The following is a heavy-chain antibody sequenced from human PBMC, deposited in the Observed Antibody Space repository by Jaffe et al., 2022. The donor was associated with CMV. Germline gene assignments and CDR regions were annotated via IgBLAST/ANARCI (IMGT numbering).Heavy chain of an antibody. Sequence: QLQLQESGPGLVKPSETLSLTCSVSGDSFRSSNYYWAWIRQPPGRGLEWIGSNDYSGNIDNNPSLKNRVTISVDTSKNQFSLKLSSVTAADTAVYYCVRLLTGGVAALIRKTGRYYWFDPWGQGTLVTVSS. CDR2: NDYSGNI. J-gene: IGHJ5*02. V-gene: IGHV4-39*01. CDR3: VRLLTGGVAALIRKTGRYYWFDP. D-gene: IGHD3-3*02. CDR1: GDSFRSSNYY.